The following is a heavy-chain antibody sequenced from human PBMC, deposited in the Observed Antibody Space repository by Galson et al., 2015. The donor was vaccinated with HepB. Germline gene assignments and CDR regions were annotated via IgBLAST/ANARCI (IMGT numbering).Heavy chain of an antibody. CDR1: GFTFSSYA. CDR2: ISYDGSNK. V-gene: IGHV3-30*04. D-gene: IGHD6-19*01. CDR3: ARDRSSGWF. Sequence: SLRLSCAASGFTFSSYAMHWFRQAPGKGLEWVAVISYDGSNKYYADSVKSRFTISRDNSKNTLYLQMNSLRAEDTAVYYCARDRSSGWFWGQGTLVTVSS. J-gene: IGHJ4*02.